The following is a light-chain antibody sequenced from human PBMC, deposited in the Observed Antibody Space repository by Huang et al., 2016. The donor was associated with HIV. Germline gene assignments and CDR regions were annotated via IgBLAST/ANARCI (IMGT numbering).Light chain of an antibody. Sequence: DIQMTQSPPSLSASVGDRVTITCQASQDVSNYLNWYQQKPGKAPKRLIYDASTLEMGVPSRFSGSGSGTHFTFTISSLQPEDIGTYYCQHYYSVPNFGPGTKVNIK. V-gene: IGKV1-33*01. CDR3: QHYYSVPN. CDR1: QDVSNY. CDR2: DAS. J-gene: IGKJ3*01.